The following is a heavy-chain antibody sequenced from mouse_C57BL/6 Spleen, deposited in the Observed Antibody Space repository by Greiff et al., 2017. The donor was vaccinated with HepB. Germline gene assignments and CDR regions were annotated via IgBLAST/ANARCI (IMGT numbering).Heavy chain of an antibody. CDR1: GFSLTSYG. J-gene: IGHJ1*03. CDR2: IWSGGST. V-gene: IGHV2-2*01. Sequence: VKLMESGPGLVQPSQSLSITCTVSGFSLTSYGVHWVRQSPGKGLEWLGVIWSGGSTDYNAAFISRLSISKDNSKSQVFFKMNSLQADDTAIYYCARNWGGNYKDFDVWGTGTTVTVSS. D-gene: IGHD2-1*01. CDR3: ARNWGGNYKDFDV.